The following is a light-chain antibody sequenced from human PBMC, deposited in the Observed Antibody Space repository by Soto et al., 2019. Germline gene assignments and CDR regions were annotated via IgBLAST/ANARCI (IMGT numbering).Light chain of an antibody. Sequence: EIVMTQSPATLSVSPGERATLSCRASQSVSSNLAWYQQKPGQAPRLLIYGASTRATGIPARFSGSGSGTEFTLTISSLQSADFAVYYCQQYNNRPPWTFGPGTKVDIK. CDR1: QSVSSN. J-gene: IGKJ3*01. CDR2: GAS. V-gene: IGKV3-15*01. CDR3: QQYNNRPPWT.